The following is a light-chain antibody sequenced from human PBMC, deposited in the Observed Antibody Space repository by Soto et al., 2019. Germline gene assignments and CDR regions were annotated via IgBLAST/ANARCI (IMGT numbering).Light chain of an antibody. CDR1: ESISRH. CDR3: QQDYSTLAT. CDR2: AAS. J-gene: IGKJ5*01. V-gene: IGKV1-39*01. Sequence: DIQMSQSPSSLSASVGDRVTITCRAAESISRHLNWYQQKPGRAPDLIIYAASTLQNGVPSRFTGSGSGTECTLTITGLQLEDVATYYCQQDYSTLATLGQGTRLEIK.